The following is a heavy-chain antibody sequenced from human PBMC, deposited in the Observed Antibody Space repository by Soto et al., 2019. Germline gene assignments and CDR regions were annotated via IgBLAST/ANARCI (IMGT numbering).Heavy chain of an antibody. Sequence: GGSLRLSCAASGFTFSSYAMHWVRQAPGKGLEWVAVISYDGSNKYYADSVKGRFTISRDNSKNTLYLQMNSLRAEDTAVYYCARDRLWFGEPINWFDPWGQGTLVTVSS. V-gene: IGHV3-30-3*01. CDR1: GFTFSSYA. CDR3: ARDRLWFGEPINWFDP. CDR2: ISYDGSNK. J-gene: IGHJ5*02. D-gene: IGHD3-10*01.